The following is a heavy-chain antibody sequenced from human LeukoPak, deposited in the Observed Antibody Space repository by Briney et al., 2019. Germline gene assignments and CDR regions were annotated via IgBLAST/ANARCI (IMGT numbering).Heavy chain of an antibody. Sequence: PSETLSLTCAVYGGSFSGYYWSWIRQPPGKGLEWIGEINHSGSTYYNPSLKSRVTISVDTSKNQFSLRLNSVNAADTAVFYCARQGYSDFSSRPFDYWGQGTLVTVSS. CDR3: ARQGYSDFSSRPFDY. J-gene: IGHJ4*02. CDR2: INHSGST. D-gene: IGHD1-26*01. V-gene: IGHV4-34*01. CDR1: GGSFSGYY.